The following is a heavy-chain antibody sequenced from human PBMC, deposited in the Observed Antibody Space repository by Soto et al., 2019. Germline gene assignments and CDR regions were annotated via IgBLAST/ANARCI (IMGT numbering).Heavy chain of an antibody. V-gene: IGHV3-53*01. CDR3: ARDQISPYGYDYYYYGMDV. Sequence: GGSLSLSCAASGFTVSSNYMSWVRQAPGKGLEWVSVIYSGGSTYYADSVKGRFTISRDNSKNTLYLQMNSLRAEDTAVYYCARDQISPYGYDYYYYGMDVWGQGTTVTVSS. D-gene: IGHD5-18*01. J-gene: IGHJ6*02. CDR2: IYSGGST. CDR1: GFTVSSNY.